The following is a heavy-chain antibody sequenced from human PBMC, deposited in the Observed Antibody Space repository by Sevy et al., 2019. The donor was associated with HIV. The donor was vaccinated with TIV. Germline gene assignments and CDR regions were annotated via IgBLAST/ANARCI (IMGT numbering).Heavy chain of an antibody. CDR3: TRVHSGGYPFDY. V-gene: IGHV3-53*01. D-gene: IGHD3-22*01. CDR1: GFSVSSNY. J-gene: IGHJ4*02. CDR2: IYSSGRT. Sequence: GGSLRLSCAASGFSVSSNYMSWVRQAPGKGLEWVSLIYSSGRTYYGDSVKGRFTISRDDSKNTRNLQMNSVRAEDTALYYCTRVHSGGYPFDYWGQGSLVTVSS.